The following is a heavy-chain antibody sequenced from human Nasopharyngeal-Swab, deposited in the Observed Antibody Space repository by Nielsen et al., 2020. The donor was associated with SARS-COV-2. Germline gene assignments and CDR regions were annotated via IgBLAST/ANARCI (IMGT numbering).Heavy chain of an antibody. D-gene: IGHD2-15*01. Sequence: ASVKVSCKASGYTFTSYGISWVRQAPGQGLEWMGWISAYNGNTNYAQKLQGRVTMTTDTSTSTAYMELRSLRSDDTTVYYCARDGYCSGGSCSTSYWGQGTLVTVSS. CDR3: ARDGYCSGGSCSTSY. V-gene: IGHV1-18*01. CDR1: GYTFTSYG. CDR2: ISAYNGNT. J-gene: IGHJ4*02.